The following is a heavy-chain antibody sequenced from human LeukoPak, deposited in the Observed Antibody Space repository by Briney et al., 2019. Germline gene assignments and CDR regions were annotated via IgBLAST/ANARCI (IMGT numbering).Heavy chain of an antibody. J-gene: IGHJ4*02. CDR3: AKGTPGIGPLY. CDR1: GFTFADYD. CDR2: ITSNGGRI. V-gene: IGHV3-9*01. D-gene: IGHD3-10*01. Sequence: GGSLRLSCSVSGFTFADYDIYWVRQAPGRGLQWVSTITSNGGRIDSADSVKGRFNISRDNAKNFVYLQMNSLRPDDTAFYYCAKGTPGIGPLYWGQGTLVTVSS.